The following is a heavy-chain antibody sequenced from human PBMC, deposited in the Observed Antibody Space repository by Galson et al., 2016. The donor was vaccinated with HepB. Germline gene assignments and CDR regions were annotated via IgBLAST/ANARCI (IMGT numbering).Heavy chain of an antibody. J-gene: IGHJ4*02. Sequence: SLRLSCAASGFSFTSTWMSWVRQAQGMGLEWIGRIKSRSDGETTEFAAPVRGRFSISRDDSKSTVYLQMNSLETDDTAVYFCTTDYGYAWGSYRLGYWGQGTLLTVSS. D-gene: IGHD3-16*02. V-gene: IGHV3-15*01. CDR1: GFSFTSTW. CDR3: TTDYGYAWGSYRLGY. CDR2: IKSRSDGETT.